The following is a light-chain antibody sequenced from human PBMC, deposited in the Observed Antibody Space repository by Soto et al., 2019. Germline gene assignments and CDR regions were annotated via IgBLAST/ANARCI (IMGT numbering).Light chain of an antibody. Sequence: EMGSTQSPGTLSLSPGERATLSCRASQSISSSYLAWYQQKPGQAPRLLVYGASSRATGIPARFSGSGSGTAFTRTISSLEPEDFAAYYCQEYGSSRFTFGPGTKVDIK. V-gene: IGKV3-20*01. CDR1: QSISSSY. CDR2: GAS. J-gene: IGKJ3*01. CDR3: QEYGSSRFT.